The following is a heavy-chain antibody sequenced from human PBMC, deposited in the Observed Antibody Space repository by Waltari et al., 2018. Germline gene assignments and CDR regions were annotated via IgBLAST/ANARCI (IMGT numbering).Heavy chain of an antibody. Sequence: APGKGLEWGSIISYDGRNKYFADSVKGRFTISRDNSKNTLFLQMNSRRGDDTAVYYCAKDRGGYYESSGYPLIDYWGQGTLVTVSS. CDR3: AKDRGGYYESSGYPLIDY. V-gene: IGHV3-30*18. J-gene: IGHJ4*02. D-gene: IGHD3-22*01. CDR2: ISYDGRNK.